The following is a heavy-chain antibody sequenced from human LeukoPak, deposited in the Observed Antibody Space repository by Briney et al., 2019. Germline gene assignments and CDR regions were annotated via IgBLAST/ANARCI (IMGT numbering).Heavy chain of an antibody. J-gene: IGHJ3*02. V-gene: IGHV4-59*11. CDR3: ARFSCSSTSCYAFDI. D-gene: IGHD2-2*01. Sequence: SATLSLTCTVSGGSISSHYWSWIRQPPGKGLEWVGYIYYSGSTHYNPSSKSRLTISVDTSNNQFSLKLSSVTAADTAVYYYARFSCSSTSCYAFDIWGQGTMVTVSS. CDR2: IYYSGST. CDR1: GGSISSHY.